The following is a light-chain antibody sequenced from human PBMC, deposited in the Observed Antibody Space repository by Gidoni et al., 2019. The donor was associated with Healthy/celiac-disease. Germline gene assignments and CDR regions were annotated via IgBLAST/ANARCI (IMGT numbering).Light chain of an antibody. J-gene: IGKJ2*01. CDR2: GAS. Sequence: EIVMTQSPATLSVSPGEGATLSCRASQSVSSNLAWYQQKPCPDPRLLSYGASTRATGIPARFSGSGSGTEFTLTISSLQSEDFAVYYCQQYNNWPPYTFGQGTKLEIK. CDR1: QSVSSN. CDR3: QQYNNWPPYT. V-gene: IGKV3-15*01.